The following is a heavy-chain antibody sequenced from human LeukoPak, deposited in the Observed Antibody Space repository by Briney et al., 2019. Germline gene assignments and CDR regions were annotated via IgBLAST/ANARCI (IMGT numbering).Heavy chain of an antibody. Sequence: PGGSLRLSCKGSGYSFTNYWISWVRHMPGKGLEAMGRIDPSDSYTNYSPSFQGHVTISADKSISTAHLQWSSLKASDTATYYCARQDSSGYYSPFDYWGQGTLVTVSS. J-gene: IGHJ4*02. D-gene: IGHD3-22*01. CDR3: ARQDSSGYYSPFDY. V-gene: IGHV5-10-1*01. CDR1: GYSFTNYW. CDR2: IDPSDSYT.